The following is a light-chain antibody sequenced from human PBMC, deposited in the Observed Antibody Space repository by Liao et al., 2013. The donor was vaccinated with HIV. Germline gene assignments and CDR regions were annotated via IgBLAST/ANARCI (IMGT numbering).Light chain of an antibody. CDR2: QDN. V-gene: IGLV3-1*01. Sequence: SYALTQPPSLSVSPGQTASITCSGDKLGDKYACWYQQRPGQSPVLVIYQDNQRPSGISERFSGTNSGNTATLTISGTQAMDEADYYCQAWDSSTYVFGTGTKVTVL. CDR3: QAWDSSTYV. J-gene: IGLJ1*01. CDR1: KLGDKY.